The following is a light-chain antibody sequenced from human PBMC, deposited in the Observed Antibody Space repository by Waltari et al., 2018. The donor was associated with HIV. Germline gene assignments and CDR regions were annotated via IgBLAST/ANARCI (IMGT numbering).Light chain of an antibody. CDR1: QGITNY. J-gene: IGKJ1*01. Sequence: DIQMTQSPSSLSASVGDRVTITCRATQGITNYLAWYQQIPGKVPKLLIYAASTLHSGVPPRFIGSGFGTDFTLTISSLQPKDVATYYCQEYDSAPWTFGQGTKVEVK. CDR3: QEYDSAPWT. V-gene: IGKV1-27*01. CDR2: AAS.